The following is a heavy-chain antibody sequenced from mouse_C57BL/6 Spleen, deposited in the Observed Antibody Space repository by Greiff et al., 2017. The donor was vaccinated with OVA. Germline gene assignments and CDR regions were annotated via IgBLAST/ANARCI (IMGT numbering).Heavy chain of an antibody. J-gene: IGHJ2*01. D-gene: IGHD2-2*01. Sequence: EVQGVESGGGLVQPGGSMKLSCVASGFTFSNYWMNWVRQSPEKGLEWVAQIRLKSDNYATHYAESVKGRFTISRDDSKSSVYLQMNNLRAEDTGIYYCTSTMVLYYFDYWGQGTTLTVSS. CDR1: GFTFSNYW. V-gene: IGHV6-3*01. CDR2: IRLKSDNYAT. CDR3: TSTMVLYYFDY.